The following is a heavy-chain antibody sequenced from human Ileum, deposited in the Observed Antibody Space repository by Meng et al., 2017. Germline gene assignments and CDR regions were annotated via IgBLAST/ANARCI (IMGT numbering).Heavy chain of an antibody. Sequence: ESLKISCAASGFTFSSYSMNWVRQAPGKGLEWVSSISSSSSYIYYADSVKGRFTISRDNAKNSLYLQMNSLRAEDTAVYYCARAEADSSGWYLGYAFDYWGQGTLVTVSS. CDR2: ISSSSSYI. D-gene: IGHD6-19*01. CDR1: GFTFSSYS. J-gene: IGHJ4*02. V-gene: IGHV3-21*01. CDR3: ARAEADSSGWYLGYAFDY.